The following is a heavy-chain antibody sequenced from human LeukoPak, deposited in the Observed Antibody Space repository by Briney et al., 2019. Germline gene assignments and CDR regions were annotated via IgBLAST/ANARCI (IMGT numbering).Heavy chain of an antibody. V-gene: IGHV3-23*01. CDR1: GFTFSSYA. D-gene: IGHD6-19*01. CDR3: ATPKDGYSSGWSVHPYFDY. Sequence: GGSLRLSCAASGFTFSSYAVSWVRQAPGKGLQWVSAISGSGGSTYYADSVKGRFTISRDNSKNTLYLQMNSLRAEDTAVYYCATPKDGYSSGWSVHPYFDYWGQGTLVTVSS. J-gene: IGHJ4*02. CDR2: ISGSGGST.